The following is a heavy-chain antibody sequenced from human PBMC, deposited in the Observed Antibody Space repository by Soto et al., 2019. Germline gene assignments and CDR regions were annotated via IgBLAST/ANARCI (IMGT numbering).Heavy chain of an antibody. CDR3: ARAAAARGTGYWYFDL. V-gene: IGHV4-31*03. CDR2: IHYSGNI. J-gene: IGHJ2*01. Sequence: SETLSLACTFSVGSISSGAYYWSWIRQHPGKGLEWIGYIHYSGNIYYNPSLKSRVTISVDTSKNQFSLRLSSVTAADTAVYYCARAAAARGTGYWYFDLWGRGTLVTVSS. D-gene: IGHD6-13*01. CDR1: VGSISSGAYY.